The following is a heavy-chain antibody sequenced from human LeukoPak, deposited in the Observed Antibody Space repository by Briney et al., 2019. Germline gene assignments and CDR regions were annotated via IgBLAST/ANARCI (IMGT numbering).Heavy chain of an antibody. CDR3: TRSPDGFDY. D-gene: IGHD1-14*01. Sequence: GGSLRLSCAASRFTLSSYAMHWVRQAPGKGLEWVAVISYDGDIKYYTDSVKGRFTVSRDNSKNTLYLQMNSLRAEDTALYYCTRSPDGFDYWGQGTLVTVSS. V-gene: IGHV3-30*04. J-gene: IGHJ4*02. CDR2: ISYDGDIK. CDR1: RFTLSSYA.